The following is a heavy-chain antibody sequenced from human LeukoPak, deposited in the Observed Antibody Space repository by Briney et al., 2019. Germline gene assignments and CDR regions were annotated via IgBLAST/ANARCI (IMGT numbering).Heavy chain of an antibody. D-gene: IGHD2-2*02. CDR2: IIPKFGTA. J-gene: IGHJ5*02. CDR3: ARDRPGRYCSSNSCYTASPFDP. Sequence: SVKVSCKASRGTFSNYAISSVRQAPGQGLEWMGGIIPKFGTAIYAQKFQGRVTITEDESTSTAYMELSSLRSEDTAVYYCARDRPGRYCSSNSCYTASPFDPWGQGTLVTVSS. CDR1: RGTFSNYA. V-gene: IGHV1-69*13.